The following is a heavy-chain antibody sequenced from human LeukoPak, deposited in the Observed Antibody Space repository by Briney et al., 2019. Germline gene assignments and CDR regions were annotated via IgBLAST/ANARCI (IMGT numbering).Heavy chain of an antibody. D-gene: IGHD5-12*01. Sequence: ASMKVSCKASGYTFTSYDINWVRQATGQGLEWMGWMNPNSGNTGYAQKFQGRVTMTRNTSISTAYMELSSLRSEDTAVYYCARGLETKGGYDFDYWGQGTLVTVSS. CDR2: MNPNSGNT. J-gene: IGHJ4*02. CDR3: ARGLETKGGYDFDY. V-gene: IGHV1-8*01. CDR1: GYTFTSYD.